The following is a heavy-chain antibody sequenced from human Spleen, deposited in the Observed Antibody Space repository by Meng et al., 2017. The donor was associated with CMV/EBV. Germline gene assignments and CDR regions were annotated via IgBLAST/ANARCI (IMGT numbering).Heavy chain of an antibody. CDR2: TSFVGTNN. CDR3: ARVDTAYVFPLDF. V-gene: IGHV3-30*04. CDR1: GFTFSAYA. Sequence: GESLKISCAASGFTFSAYAFHWVRQAPGKGLEWVALTSFVGTNNFYAASVKGRFTISRDNSKNTVYLQMNGLSTEDTAVYYCARVDTAYVFPLDFWGQGTLVTVSS. J-gene: IGHJ4*02. D-gene: IGHD3-16*01.